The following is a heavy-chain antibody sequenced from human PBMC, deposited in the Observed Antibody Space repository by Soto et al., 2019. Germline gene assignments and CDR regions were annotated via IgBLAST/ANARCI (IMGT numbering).Heavy chain of an antibody. V-gene: IGHV4-59*01. CDR1: GGSISGSY. J-gene: IGHJ4*02. D-gene: IGHD3-10*01. Sequence: SETLSLTCSVSGGSISGSYWSWIRQSPGKGLEWLGYVYYTGSTNYSPSLRSRVSISVDTSKNEFSLRLSSVTAADTAVYFCARSVAVPGSHIDYWGQGTQVTVSS. CDR2: VYYTGST. CDR3: ARSVAVPGSHIDY.